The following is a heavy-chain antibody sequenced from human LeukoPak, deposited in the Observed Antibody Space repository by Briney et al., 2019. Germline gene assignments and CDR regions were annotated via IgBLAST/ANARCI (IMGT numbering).Heavy chain of an antibody. CDR3: AKDIDWLAFED. J-gene: IGHJ4*02. CDR1: GYTFNIHG. CDR2: IGPSGDKT. D-gene: IGHD6-19*01. Sequence: GGSLRLSCAASGYTFNIHGMNWVRQAPGKGPEWVSGIGPSGDKTYYAGSVKGRFTISRDNSENTVYLQMNSLRVEDTALYYCAKDIDWLAFEDWGQGTLVTVSS. V-gene: IGHV3-23*01.